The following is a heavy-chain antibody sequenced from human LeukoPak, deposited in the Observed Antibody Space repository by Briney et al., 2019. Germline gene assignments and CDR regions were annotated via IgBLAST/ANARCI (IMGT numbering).Heavy chain of an antibody. CDR1: GGTFSSYA. CDR2: IIPILGIA. V-gene: IGHV1-69*04. Sequence: GASVKVSCKASGGTFSSYAISWVRQAPGQGLEWMGRIIPILGIANYAQKFQGSVTITADESTSTAYMELSSLRSEDTAVYYCAGAQVDYYYYGMDVWGQGTTVTVSS. J-gene: IGHJ6*02. CDR3: AGAQVDYYYYGMDV.